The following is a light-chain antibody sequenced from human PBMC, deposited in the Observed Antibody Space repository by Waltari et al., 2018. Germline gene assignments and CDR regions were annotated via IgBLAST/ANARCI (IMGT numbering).Light chain of an antibody. V-gene: IGKV1-39*01. J-gene: IGKJ5*01. Sequence: DIQMTQSPSSLSASVGDRVTITCRASQSIIKTLNWYQHKPGKASELLIYAASSMMGGVLSRFSGSRASTEDSIPISSMQAEDYATVYYQQSSRTPPTSFGQGTRLDIK. CDR1: QSIIKT. CDR3: QQSSRTPPTS. CDR2: AAS.